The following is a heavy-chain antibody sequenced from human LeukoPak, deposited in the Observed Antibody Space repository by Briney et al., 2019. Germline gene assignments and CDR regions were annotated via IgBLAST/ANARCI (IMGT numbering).Heavy chain of an antibody. CDR2: IIPIFGTA. J-gene: IGHJ5*02. CDR3: ARARPGGYSGLS. V-gene: IGHV1-69*05. D-gene: IGHD5-12*01. Sequence: ASVKVSCKASGGTFSSYAISWVRQAPGQGLEWMGGIIPIFGTANYAQKFQGRVTITTDESTSTAYLPLSSMSSEDTAVYYCARARPGGYSGLSWGQGPLVTVSS. CDR1: GGTFSSYA.